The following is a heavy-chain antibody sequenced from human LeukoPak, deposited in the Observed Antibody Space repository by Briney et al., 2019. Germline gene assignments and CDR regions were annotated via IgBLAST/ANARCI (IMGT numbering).Heavy chain of an antibody. Sequence: PSETLSLTCAVYGGSFSGYYWSWIRQPPGKGLEWIGYIYYSGSTNYNPSLKSRVTISVDTSKNQFSLKLSSVTAADTAVYYCARLAALGVDYWGQGTLVTVSS. D-gene: IGHD6-25*01. CDR1: GGSFSGYY. V-gene: IGHV4-59*08. CDR3: ARLAALGVDY. J-gene: IGHJ4*02. CDR2: IYYSGST.